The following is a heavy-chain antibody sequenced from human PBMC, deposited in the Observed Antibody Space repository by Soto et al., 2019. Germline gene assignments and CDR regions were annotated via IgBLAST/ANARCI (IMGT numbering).Heavy chain of an antibody. V-gene: IGHV3-30-3*01. CDR2: ISYDGSNK. CDR1: GFTFSSYA. J-gene: IGHJ4*02. D-gene: IGHD3-22*01. Sequence: GGSLRLSCAASGFTFSSYAMHWVRQAPGKGLEWVAVISYDGSNKYYADSVKGRFTISRDNSKNTLYLQMNSLRAEDTAVYYCATVFHDSSGYYFDYWGQGTLVTVSS. CDR3: ATVFHDSSGYYFDY.